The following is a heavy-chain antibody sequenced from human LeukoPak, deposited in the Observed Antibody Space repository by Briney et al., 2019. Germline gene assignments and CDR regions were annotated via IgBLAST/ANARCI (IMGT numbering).Heavy chain of an antibody. CDR1: GFTFSNYG. D-gene: IGHD3-10*01. CDR2: ISDSGGST. Sequence: PGGSLRLSCAASGFTFSNYGINWVRQAPGKGLEWVSGISDSGGSTYNADSVKGRFSISRDNSKNTLFLQMNSLRAEDTAVYYCVKVRGNMILTPGDYWGQGTLVTVSS. J-gene: IGHJ4*02. V-gene: IGHV3-23*01. CDR3: VKVRGNMILTPGDY.